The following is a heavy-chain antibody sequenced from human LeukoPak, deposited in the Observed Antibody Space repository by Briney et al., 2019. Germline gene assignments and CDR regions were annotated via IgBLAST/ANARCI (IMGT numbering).Heavy chain of an antibody. CDR2: INPSGGST. D-gene: IGHD2-21*02. V-gene: IGHV1-46*01. Sequence: GASVKVSCKASGYTFTSYYMHWVRQAPGQGLEWMGIINPSGGSTSYAQKFQGRVTMTRDMSTSTVYMELSSLRSEDTAVYYCARGSAYCGGDCYIYFDYWGQGTLVTVSS. CDR3: ARGSAYCGGDCYIYFDY. CDR1: GYTFTSYY. J-gene: IGHJ4*02.